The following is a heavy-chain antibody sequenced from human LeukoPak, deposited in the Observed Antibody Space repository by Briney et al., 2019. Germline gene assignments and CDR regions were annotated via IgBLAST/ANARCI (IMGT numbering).Heavy chain of an antibody. CDR3: AKALPSYYYMDV. Sequence: GGSLRLSCAASGFTFSSYAMSWVRQAPGKGLEWVSAISVSGGSTYYADSVKVRFTISRDNSKNTLYLQMNSLRAEDTAVYYCAKALPSYYYMDVWGKGTTVTVSS. CDR1: GFTFSSYA. D-gene: IGHD1-26*01. V-gene: IGHV3-23*01. CDR2: ISVSGGST. J-gene: IGHJ6*03.